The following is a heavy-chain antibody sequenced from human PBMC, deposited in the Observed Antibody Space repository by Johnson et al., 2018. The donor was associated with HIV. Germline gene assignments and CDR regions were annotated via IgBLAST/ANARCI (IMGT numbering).Heavy chain of an antibody. D-gene: IGHD2-21*02. CDR3: ARDPGNLYCAGDCYPEDAFDI. V-gene: IGHV3-9*01. CDR2: ISWNSGII. J-gene: IGHJ3*02. Sequence: EVQLVESGGGVVQPGRSLRLSYVASGFTFDDYAMHWVRQAPGKGLEWVSGISWNSGIIGYADSVKGRFTITRDNAKNSLYLQMNSLRTEDTAVYYCARDPGNLYCAGDCYPEDAFDIWGQGTMVTVSS. CDR1: GFTFDDYA.